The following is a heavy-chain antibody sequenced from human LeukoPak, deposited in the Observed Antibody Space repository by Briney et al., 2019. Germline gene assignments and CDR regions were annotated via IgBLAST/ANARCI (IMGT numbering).Heavy chain of an antibody. D-gene: IGHD2-21*02. CDR3: ARVPYCGGDCLDWFDP. CDR1: GGSFTGYY. J-gene: IGHJ5*02. V-gene: IGHV4-34*01. Sequence: PSETLSLTCTVYGGSFTGYYYRWVRQPPGKGLEWIGDIDESGSTNYNPSLKSRVTISVDTSKKQFSLKMISLTAADTAVYYCARVPYCGGDCLDWFDPWGQGTLVSVSS. CDR2: IDESGST.